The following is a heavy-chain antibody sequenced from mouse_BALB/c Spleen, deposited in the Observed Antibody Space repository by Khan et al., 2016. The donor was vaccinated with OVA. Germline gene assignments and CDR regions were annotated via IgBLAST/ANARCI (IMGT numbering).Heavy chain of an antibody. CDR2: IQPSDSET. Sequence: QVPLHPPFSYLFNPFSPFNLSCKASGYTFTSYFINFFNHMPVRGLEWIVTIQPSDSETHYNQKFKDKATLTVDKSSSTAYIQLISLPSEDSAVFGGAENQYGNYFYAID. J-gene: IGHJ4*01. CDR1: GYTFTSYF. D-gene: IGHD2-10*02. V-gene: IGHV1-52*01. CDR3: AENQYGNYFYAID.